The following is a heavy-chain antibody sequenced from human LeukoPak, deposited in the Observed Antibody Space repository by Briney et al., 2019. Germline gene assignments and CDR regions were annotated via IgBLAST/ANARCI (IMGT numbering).Heavy chain of an antibody. V-gene: IGHV3-21*01. Sequence: GGSLRLSCAASGFTFSSYSMNWVRQAPGKGLEWVSSISGDTTYIYYADSIKGRFTISRDNTNTSLFLQMNSLRAEDTATYFCARRGTDASFSFFDVWGQGTMVTVSS. CDR2: ISGDTTYI. D-gene: IGHD1-1*01. CDR3: ARRGTDASFSFFDV. J-gene: IGHJ3*01. CDR1: GFTFSSYS.